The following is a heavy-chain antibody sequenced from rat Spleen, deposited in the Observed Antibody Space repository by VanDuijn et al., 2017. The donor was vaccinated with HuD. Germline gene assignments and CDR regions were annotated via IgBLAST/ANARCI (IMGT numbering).Heavy chain of an antibody. CDR1: GFTFSNYG. V-gene: IGHV5-27*01. D-gene: IGHD1-7*01. J-gene: IGHJ2*01. CDR2: ISTSGGST. Sequence: EVELVESGGGLVQPGRSMKLSCAASGFTFSNYGMAWVRQAPTKGLEWVASISTSGGSTYYRGSVKGRFTISRDNAKSTLYLQMDSLRSEDTATYYCTTAWVLNYWGQGVMVTVSS. CDR3: TTAWVLNY.